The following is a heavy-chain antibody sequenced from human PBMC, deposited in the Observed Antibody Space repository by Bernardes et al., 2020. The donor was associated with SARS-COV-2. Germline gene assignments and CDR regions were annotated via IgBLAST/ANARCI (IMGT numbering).Heavy chain of an antibody. CDR3: TTDPRPTSKWLQLVRVHGIDY. D-gene: IGHD4-4*01. CDR1: GFTFSNAW. J-gene: IGHJ4*02. V-gene: IGHV3-15*01. CDR2: IKSNTDGGTT. Sequence: GGSLRLSCAASGFTFSNAWMTWVRQAPGKGLEWVGHIKSNTDGGTTDYAAPVKGRFTISRDDSKNTLYLQMNSLKTEDSAVYYCTTDPRPTSKWLQLVRVHGIDYWGQGTLVTVSS.